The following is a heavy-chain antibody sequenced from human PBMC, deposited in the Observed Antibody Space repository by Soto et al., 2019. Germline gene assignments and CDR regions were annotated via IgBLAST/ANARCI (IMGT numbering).Heavy chain of an antibody. Sequence: QVQLQESGPGLVKPSGTLSLTCAVSGSSISSSNWWSWVRQPPGKGMEWIGEIFHSGSTTYNPSLKNRVTVSLDKSRNQFSLRLTSVTAADTAVYYRARGSTWIDYWGQGILVTVSS. CDR1: GSSISSSNW. V-gene: IGHV4-4*02. CDR3: ARGSTWIDY. J-gene: IGHJ4*02. CDR2: IFHSGST. D-gene: IGHD1-1*01.